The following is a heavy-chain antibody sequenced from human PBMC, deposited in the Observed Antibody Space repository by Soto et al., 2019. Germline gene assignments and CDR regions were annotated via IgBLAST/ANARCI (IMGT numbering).Heavy chain of an antibody. J-gene: IGHJ6*02. D-gene: IGHD3-10*01. Sequence: VGSLRLSCADSGFTFSSYGMHWVRQAPGKGLEWVAVISYDGSNKYYADSVKGRFTISRDNSKNTLYLQMISLRAEDTAVYYCAKDTGSGSYSYYYYGMDVWGQGTTVTVSS. CDR1: GFTFSSYG. CDR2: ISYDGSNK. CDR3: AKDTGSGSYSYYYYGMDV. V-gene: IGHV3-30*18.